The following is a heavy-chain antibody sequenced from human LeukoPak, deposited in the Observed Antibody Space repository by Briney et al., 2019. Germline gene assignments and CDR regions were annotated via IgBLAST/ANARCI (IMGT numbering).Heavy chain of an antibody. V-gene: IGHV3-21*01. D-gene: IGHD2-2*01. J-gene: IGHJ4*02. CDR3: ARGTCSSTSCFLFDY. CDR2: ISSSSSYV. Sequence: GGSLRLSCAASGFTFSSYSMNWVRQAPGKGLEWVSSISSSSSYVYYADSVKGRFTISRDNAKNSLYLQMNSLRAEDTAVYYCARGTCSSTSCFLFDYWGQGTLVTVSS. CDR1: GFTFSSYS.